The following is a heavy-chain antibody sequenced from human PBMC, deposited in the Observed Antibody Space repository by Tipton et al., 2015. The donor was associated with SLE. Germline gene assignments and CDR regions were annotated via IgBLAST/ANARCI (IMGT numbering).Heavy chain of an antibody. CDR3: ARVVVARFDP. J-gene: IGHJ5*02. Sequence: QVQLVQSGAEVKKPGASVKVSCKASGYSFSSFAIAWVRQAPGQGLEWMGWISTYIGNTNYAQKFQGRVTMTTDTSANTAYMELRGLRPDDTAVYYCARVVVARFDPWGQGTLVTVSS. V-gene: IGHV1-18*01. CDR1: GYSFSSFA. CDR2: ISTYIGNT. D-gene: IGHD2-15*01.